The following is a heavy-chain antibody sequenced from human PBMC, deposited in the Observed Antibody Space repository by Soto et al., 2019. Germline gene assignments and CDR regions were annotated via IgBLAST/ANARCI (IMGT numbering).Heavy chain of an antibody. CDR2: ISGSGGST. D-gene: IGHD3-22*01. Sequence: GGSLRLSCAASGFTFSSYAMSWVRQAPGKGLEWVSAISGSGGSTYYADSVKGRFTISRDNSKNTLYLQMNSLRAEDTAVYYCASDIGYYDSSGYYYFRSWGQGTLVTVSS. CDR1: GFTFSSYA. V-gene: IGHV3-23*01. CDR3: ASDIGYYDSSGYYYFRS. J-gene: IGHJ5*02.